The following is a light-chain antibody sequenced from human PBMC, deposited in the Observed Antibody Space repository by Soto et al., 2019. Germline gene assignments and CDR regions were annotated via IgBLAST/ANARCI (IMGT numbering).Light chain of an antibody. Sequence: QSVLTQPPSASGTPGQRVTISCSGGSSNIGTNAVNWYQQLPGTAPKLLIYNNNQRPSGVPDRFSGSKSGTSASLAISGLRSEDEADYYCAAWDDNLSGFYVFGDGTKVTVL. V-gene: IGLV1-47*02. CDR3: AAWDDNLSGFYV. CDR1: SSNIGTNA. CDR2: NNN. J-gene: IGLJ1*01.